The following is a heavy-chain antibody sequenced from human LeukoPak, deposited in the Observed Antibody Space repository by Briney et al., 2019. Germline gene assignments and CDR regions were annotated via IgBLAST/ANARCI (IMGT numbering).Heavy chain of an antibody. CDR3: ARDDRRDYYDSSGYGGIDY. CDR1: GYTFTSYG. V-gene: IGHV1-18*01. Sequence: ASVKVSCKASGYTFTSYGISWVRQAPGQGLEWMGWISAYNGNTNYAQKLQGRVTMTTDTSTSTAYMELRSLRSDDTAVYYCARDDRRDYYDSSGYGGIDYWGQGTLVTVSS. D-gene: IGHD3-22*01. J-gene: IGHJ4*02. CDR2: ISAYNGNT.